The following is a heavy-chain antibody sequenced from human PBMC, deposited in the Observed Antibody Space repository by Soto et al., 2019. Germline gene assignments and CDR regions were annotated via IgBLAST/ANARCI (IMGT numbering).Heavy chain of an antibody. J-gene: IGHJ5*02. CDR2: IYYSGSN. CDR1: GGSTSSGDYY. V-gene: IGHV4-30-4*01. Sequence: SETLSLTCTVSGGSTSSGDYYLSWIRQPPGKGLEWIGYIYYSGSNYYNPSLKSRVTISVDTSKIQSSLKLSSVTAADTAVYYCARAFYCSSTSCPDNWFEPWALGTLVTVSS. D-gene: IGHD2-2*01. CDR3: ARAFYCSSTSCPDNWFEP.